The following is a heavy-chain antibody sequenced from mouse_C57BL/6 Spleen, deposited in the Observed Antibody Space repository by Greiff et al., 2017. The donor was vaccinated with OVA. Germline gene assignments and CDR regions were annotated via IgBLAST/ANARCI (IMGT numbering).Heavy chain of an antibody. J-gene: IGHJ3*01. CDR1: GFTFSSYG. CDR2: ISSGGSYT. V-gene: IGHV5-6*01. CDR3: ASDRFAY. Sequence: EVQLVESGGDLVKPGGSLKLSCAASGFTFSSYGMSWVRQTPDKRLERVATISSGGSYTYYPDSVKGRFTISRDNAKNTLYLQMSSLKSEDTAMYYCASDRFAYWGQGTLVTVSA.